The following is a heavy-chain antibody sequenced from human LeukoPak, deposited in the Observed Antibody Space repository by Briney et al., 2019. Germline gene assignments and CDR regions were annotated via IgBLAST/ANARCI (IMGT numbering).Heavy chain of an antibody. CDR2: IKEDGSEK. D-gene: IGHD3-3*01. V-gene: IGHV3-7*05. Sequence: GGSLRLSCAASGFTFRRSWMSWVRQAPGKGLEWVANIKEDGSEKHHVDSVKGRFTISRDNAKNSLYLQMNSLRAEDTAVYYCARLQSDYFDYWGQGTLVNVSS. CDR1: GFTFRRSW. CDR3: ARLQSDYFDY. J-gene: IGHJ4*02.